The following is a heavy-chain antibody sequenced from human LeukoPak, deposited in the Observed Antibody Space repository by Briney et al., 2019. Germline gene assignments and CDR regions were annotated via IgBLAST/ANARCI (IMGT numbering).Heavy chain of an antibody. CDR1: AYTFTSYY. J-gene: IGHJ4*02. D-gene: IGHD2-21*02. V-gene: IGHV1-46*01. CDR3: ARGGPAYCGDDCYSNGYFDY. CDR2: IYPSGGST. Sequence: ASVKVSCKASAYTFTSYYMHWVRQTPGQGLEWMGIIYPSGGSTNNAQNFQGRVTMTRDTATSTVYMELSSLRSEDTAVYYCARGGPAYCGDDCYSNGYFDYWGQGTLVTVSS.